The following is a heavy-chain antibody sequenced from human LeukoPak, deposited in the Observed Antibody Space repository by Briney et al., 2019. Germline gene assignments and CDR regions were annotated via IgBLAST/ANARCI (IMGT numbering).Heavy chain of an antibody. CDR1: GGSLSSYY. Sequence: SETLSPTCTVSGGSLSSYYWSWIRQPPGKGLEWIGYIYYSGSTNYNPSLKSRVTISVDTSKNQFSLKLSSVTAADTAVYYCARDSVGPGCEYDFCQGSNYYMDVWGKGTTVTVSS. D-gene: IGHD3-3*01. J-gene: IGHJ6*03. CDR3: ARDSVGPGCEYDFCQGSNYYMDV. CDR2: IYYSGST. V-gene: IGHV4-59*01.